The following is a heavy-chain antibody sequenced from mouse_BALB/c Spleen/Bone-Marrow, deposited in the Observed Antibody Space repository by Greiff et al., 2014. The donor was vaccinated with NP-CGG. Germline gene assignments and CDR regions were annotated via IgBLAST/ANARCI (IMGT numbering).Heavy chain of an antibody. CDR3: ARSAGTPYTMDY. J-gene: IGHJ4*01. V-gene: IGHV3-1*02. D-gene: IGHD4-1*01. Sequence: DVMLVESGPDLVKPSQSLSLTCTVTGYSITSDYSWHWIRQFPGNKLEWMGYIHYSGTTVYNPSLKSRISITRDTSNNQFFLQLNSVTTEDTATYYCARSAGTPYTMDYWGQGTSVTVSS. CDR1: GYSITSDYS. CDR2: IHYSGTT.